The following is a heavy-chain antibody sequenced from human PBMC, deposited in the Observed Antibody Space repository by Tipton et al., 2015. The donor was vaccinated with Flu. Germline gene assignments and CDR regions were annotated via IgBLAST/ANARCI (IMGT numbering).Heavy chain of an antibody. V-gene: IGHV4-38-2*01. CDR2: IHRSGST. D-gene: IGHD6-19*01. Sequence: TLSLTCAVSGDYISSDYFWGWIRQPPGKGLEWIATIHRSGSTKYNPSLKSRVTISVDTSKNQFSLEMRSVTAADMAVYYCAKVIPEYVAGLDYWGQGTLVTVSS. J-gene: IGHJ4*02. CDR1: GDYISSDYF. CDR3: AKVIPEYVAGLDY.